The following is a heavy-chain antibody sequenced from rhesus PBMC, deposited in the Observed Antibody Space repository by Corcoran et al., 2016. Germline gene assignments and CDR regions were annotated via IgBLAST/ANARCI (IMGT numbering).Heavy chain of an antibody. CDR3: ARRAFIAAAGTLFDY. V-gene: IGHV4-76*01. Sequence: QVQLQESGPGVVKPSETLSLTCAVSGYSISSGYAWSWIRQPPGKGLEWIGYIYVSSGSTNYNPSLKNRVTSSKDTSKNQFSLKLSSVTAADTAVYYCARRAFIAAAGTLFDYWGQGVLVTVSS. CDR1: GYSISSGYA. CDR2: IYVSSGST. J-gene: IGHJ4*01. D-gene: IGHD6-25*01.